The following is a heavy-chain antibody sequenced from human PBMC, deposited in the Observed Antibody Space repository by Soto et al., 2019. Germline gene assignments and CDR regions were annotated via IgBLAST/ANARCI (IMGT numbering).Heavy chain of an antibody. CDR1: GASIAGSSY. V-gene: IGHV4-4*07. D-gene: IGHD3-3*01. CDR3: ARGDFWSGYYRIPAGMDV. J-gene: IGHJ6*02. Sequence: ETLSLTCSVSGASIAGSSYWSWIRQPAGKGLEWIGRFSLSGTTNYSPSLRSRVTMSADVSKNQFSLRLTSVTAADTAVYYCARGDFWSGYYRIPAGMDVWGQGTTVTVSS. CDR2: FSLSGTT.